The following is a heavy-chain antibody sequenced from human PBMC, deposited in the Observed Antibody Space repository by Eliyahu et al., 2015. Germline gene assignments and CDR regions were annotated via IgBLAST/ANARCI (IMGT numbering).Heavy chain of an antibody. J-gene: IGHJ4*02. V-gene: IGHV4-34*01. CDR3: ARKGDFFDY. CDR2: IHHSGTT. Sequence: QVQLQQWGAGLLKPSETLSLTCAVYGGSFXDYYWXWIRQPPGKGLEWIGEIHHSGTTNYTPSLNTRVTMSVDTSKNQFSLRLNSVTAADTAVYYCARKGDFFDYWDQGALVTVSS. CDR1: GGSFXDYY.